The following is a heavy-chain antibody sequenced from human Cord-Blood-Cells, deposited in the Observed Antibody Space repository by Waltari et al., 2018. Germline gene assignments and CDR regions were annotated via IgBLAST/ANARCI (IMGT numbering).Heavy chain of an antibody. V-gene: IGHV4-61*01. CDR3: ARGRGGVRGVLPNHNWFDP. J-gene: IGHJ5*02. D-gene: IGHD3-10*01. Sequence: QVQLQESGPGLVKPSETLSLTCTVSGGSVSSGSSYWSWIRQPPGKGLEWIGYIYYSGSTNYNPSLKSRVTISVDTSKNQFSLKLSSVTAADTAVYYCARGRGGVRGVLPNHNWFDPWGQGTLVTVSS. CDR1: GGSVSSGSSY. CDR2: IYYSGST.